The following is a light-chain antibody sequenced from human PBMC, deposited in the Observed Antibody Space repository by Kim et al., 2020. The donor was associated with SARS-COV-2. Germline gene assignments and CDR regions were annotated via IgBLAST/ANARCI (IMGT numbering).Light chain of an antibody. J-gene: IGLJ2*01. CDR1: SSDVGSYNL. Sequence: LTQPASVSGSPGQSITISCTGTSSDVGSYNLVSWYQQHPGKAPKLMIYEVSKRPSGVSNRFSGSKSGNTASLTISGLQAEDEADYYCCSYAGSSNVVFGGGTQLTVL. V-gene: IGLV2-23*02. CDR2: EVS. CDR3: CSYAGSSNVV.